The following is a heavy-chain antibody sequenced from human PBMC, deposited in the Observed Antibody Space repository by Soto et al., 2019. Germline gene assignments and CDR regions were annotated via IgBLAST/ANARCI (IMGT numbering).Heavy chain of an antibody. Sequence: ASVKVSCKASGYTFTSYGISWVRQTPGQGLEWMGWISAYNGNTNYAQKLQGRVTMTTDTSTSTAYMELRSLRSDDTAVYYCARDRGHIVVVTATLRGGMDVWGQGTTVTV. CDR2: ISAYNGNT. J-gene: IGHJ6*02. D-gene: IGHD2-21*02. CDR1: GYTFTSYG. V-gene: IGHV1-18*01. CDR3: ARDRGHIVVVTATLRGGMDV.